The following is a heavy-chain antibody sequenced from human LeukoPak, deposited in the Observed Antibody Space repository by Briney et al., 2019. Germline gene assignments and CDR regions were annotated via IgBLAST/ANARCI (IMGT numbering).Heavy chain of an antibody. CDR3: ARPSVVPAAAFDY. Sequence: GGSLRLSCAASGFTFSSYAMSWVRQAPGKGLEWVSAISGSGGSTYYADSVKGRFTISRDNSKNSLYLQMNSLRAEDTAVYYCARPSVVPAAAFDYWGQGTLVTVSS. J-gene: IGHJ4*02. D-gene: IGHD2-2*01. CDR2: ISGSGGST. CDR1: GFTFSSYA. V-gene: IGHV3-23*01.